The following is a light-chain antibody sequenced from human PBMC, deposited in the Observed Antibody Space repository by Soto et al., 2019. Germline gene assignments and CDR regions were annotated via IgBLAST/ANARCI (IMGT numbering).Light chain of an antibody. CDR2: WAS. V-gene: IGKV4-1*01. CDR1: QAVLYSPNNKNA. Sequence: DIVMTQSPDSLAVSLGERATINCKSSQAVLYSPNNKNALAWFQQTPGQPPKLLIYWASTRDPGVPDRFSGSGYGTDFTLTISSLQADDVAVYYCPQYLTALTCGGGTKVEIK. J-gene: IGKJ4*01. CDR3: PQYLTALT.